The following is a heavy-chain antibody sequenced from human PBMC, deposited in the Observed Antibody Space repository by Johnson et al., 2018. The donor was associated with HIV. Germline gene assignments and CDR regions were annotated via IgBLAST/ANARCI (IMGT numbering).Heavy chain of an antibody. Sequence: VQLVESGGGLVQPGGSLRLSCAASGFTFSSFWLTWVRQAPGKGLEWVANINLDGSEKYYADSVMGRFTISRDNVKNSVFLQMNTLGADDTAFYYCARAHLIFPKNAFDVWGQGAMVMVSS. CDR2: INLDGSEK. V-gene: IGHV3-7*01. CDR3: ARAHLIFPKNAFDV. CDR1: GFTFSSFW. D-gene: IGHD3-3*02. J-gene: IGHJ3*01.